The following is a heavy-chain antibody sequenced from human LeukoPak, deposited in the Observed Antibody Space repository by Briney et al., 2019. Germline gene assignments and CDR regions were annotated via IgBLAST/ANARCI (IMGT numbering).Heavy chain of an antibody. J-gene: IGHJ4*02. CDR1: GGSISSYY. CDR2: IYYSGST. D-gene: IGHD7-27*01. Sequence: SETLSLTCTVSGGSISSYYWSWIRQPPGKGLEWIGYIYYSGSTNYNPSLKSRVTISVDTSKNQSSLKLSSVTAADTAVYYCASRTGDYFDYWGQGTLVTVSS. V-gene: IGHV4-59*08. CDR3: ASRTGDYFDY.